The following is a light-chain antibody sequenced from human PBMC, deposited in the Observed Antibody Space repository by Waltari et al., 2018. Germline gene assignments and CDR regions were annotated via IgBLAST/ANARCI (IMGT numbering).Light chain of an antibody. J-gene: IGLJ3*02. CDR3: QTWGTGTWV. CDR2: VNNDGSH. CDR1: SGHSFYP. Sequence: QLVLTQSPSASASLGASVKLSCTLSSGHSFYPIAWHQQQPEKGPRFLMKVNNDGSHMKGYGIPDRFSGSSSGAERYLTISSLQSEDEADYYCQTWGTGTWVFGGGTKLTVL. V-gene: IGLV4-69*01.